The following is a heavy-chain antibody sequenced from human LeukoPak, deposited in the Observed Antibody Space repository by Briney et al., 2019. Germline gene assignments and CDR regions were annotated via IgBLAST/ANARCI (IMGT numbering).Heavy chain of an antibody. Sequence: SQALSLTCTVSGGSNSSGSYYWNWIRQPAGKRLEWLGHVFTRGTTNYNASLEGRLTISLDTARNQFSLYLSSVTAADTAMYFCARSSLAVYFDYWGQGTLVTASS. CDR3: ARSSLAVYFDY. CDR1: GGSNSSGSYY. V-gene: IGHV4-61*09. J-gene: IGHJ4*02. D-gene: IGHD6-19*01. CDR2: VFTRGTT.